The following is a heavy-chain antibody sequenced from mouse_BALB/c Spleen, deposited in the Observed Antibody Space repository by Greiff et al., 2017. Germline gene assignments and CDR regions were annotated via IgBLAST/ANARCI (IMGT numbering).Heavy chain of an antibody. D-gene: IGHD2-10*02. J-gene: IGHJ4*01. CDR3: AKHKYGNYCAMDY. Sequence: VKLQESGPGLVAPSQSLSITCTVSGFSLTDYGVSWIRQPPGKGLEWLGVIWGGGSTYYNSALKSRLSISKDNSKSQVFLKMNSLQTDDTAMYYCAKHKYGNYCAMDYWGQGTSVTVSS. CDR2: IWGGGST. CDR1: GFSLTDYG. V-gene: IGHV2-6-5*01.